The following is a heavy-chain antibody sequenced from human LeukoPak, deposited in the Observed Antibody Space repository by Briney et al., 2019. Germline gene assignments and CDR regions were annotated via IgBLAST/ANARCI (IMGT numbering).Heavy chain of an antibody. CDR3: ARSRFHYYDSSGPPPQIKFDPYYFDY. CDR2: IIPIFGTA. V-gene: IGHV1-69*05. Sequence: SVKVSCKASGGTFSSYAISWVRQAPGQGLEWMGGIIPIFGTANYAQKFQGRVTITTDESTSTAYMELSSLRSEDTAAYYCARSRFHYYDSSGPPPQIKFDPYYFDYWGQGTLVTVSS. CDR1: GGTFSSYA. J-gene: IGHJ4*02. D-gene: IGHD3-22*01.